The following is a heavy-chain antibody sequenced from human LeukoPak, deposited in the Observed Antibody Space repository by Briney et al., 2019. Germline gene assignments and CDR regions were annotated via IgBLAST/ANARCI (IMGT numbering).Heavy chain of an antibody. D-gene: IGHD6-13*01. CDR2: IYSGGTT. J-gene: IGHJ4*02. CDR1: GFTVSRNF. Sequence: GGSLRLSCAVSGFTVSRNFMSWVRQAPGKGLEWVSIIYSGGTTYYADSVKGRFSISRDNSKNTLFLQMNSLRAEDTAVYYCARKGIAPQYYFDYWGQGTLVTVSS. CDR3: ARKGIAPQYYFDY. V-gene: IGHV3-66*01.